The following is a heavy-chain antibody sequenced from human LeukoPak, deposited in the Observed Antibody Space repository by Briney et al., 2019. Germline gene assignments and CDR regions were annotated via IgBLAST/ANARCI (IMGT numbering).Heavy chain of an antibody. D-gene: IGHD6-13*01. CDR2: IWYDGSNK. CDR1: GFSFSNYG. J-gene: IGHJ6*03. CDR3: AKGSWYYYYYYMDV. Sequence: GGSLRLSCAASGFSFSNYGMHWVRQAPGKGLEWVAVIWYDGSNKYYADSVKGRFTISRDNSKNTLYLQMNSLRAEDTAVYYCAKGSWYYYYYYMDVWGKGTTVTVSS. V-gene: IGHV3-33*06.